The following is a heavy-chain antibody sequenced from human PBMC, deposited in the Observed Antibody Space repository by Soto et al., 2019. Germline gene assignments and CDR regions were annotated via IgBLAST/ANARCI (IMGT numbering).Heavy chain of an antibody. Sequence: QVQLVESGGGLVQPGGSLRLSCTASGFTFTDDSMTWIRQAPGKGLEWVSYINSGGSNIYYADSVRGRFTISRDNAKNSVYLQMSGLRAEDTAISYCARDMRGANWGQGTLVIVSS. CDR3: ARDMRGAN. V-gene: IGHV3-11*01. CDR2: INSGGSNI. D-gene: IGHD3-10*01. CDR1: GFTFTDDS. J-gene: IGHJ4*02.